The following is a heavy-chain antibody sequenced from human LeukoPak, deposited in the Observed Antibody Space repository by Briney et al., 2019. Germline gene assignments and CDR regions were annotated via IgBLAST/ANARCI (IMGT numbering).Heavy chain of an antibody. Sequence: SETLSLTCVVSGYSITSGYYWGWVRQPPGRGLEWIGSIFRSGITYYNPSLKIPVTISLDTSKNQSSLKLNCVTAADTAVYYCARSYYYNSGSPFDPWGQGTLVTVSS. J-gene: IGHJ5*02. CDR1: GYSITSGYY. V-gene: IGHV4-38-2*01. CDR2: IFRSGIT. CDR3: ARSYYYNSGSPFDP. D-gene: IGHD3-10*01.